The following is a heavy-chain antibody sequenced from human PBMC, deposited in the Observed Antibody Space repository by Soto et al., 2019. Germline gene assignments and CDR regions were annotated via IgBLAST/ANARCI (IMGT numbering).Heavy chain of an antibody. D-gene: IGHD5-12*01. V-gene: IGHV4-30-4*01. CDR2: IYYSGST. J-gene: IGHJ5*02. Sequence: SETLSLTCTVSGGSISSGDYYWSWIRQPPGKGLEWIGYIYYSGSTYYNPSLKSRVTISVDTSKNQFSLKLSSVTAADTAVYYCARSSGYDFGFDPWGQGTLVTVSS. CDR3: ARSSGYDFGFDP. CDR1: GGSISSGDYY.